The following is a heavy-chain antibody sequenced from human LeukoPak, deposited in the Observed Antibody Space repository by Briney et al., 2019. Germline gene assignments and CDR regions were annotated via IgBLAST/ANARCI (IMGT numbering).Heavy chain of an antibody. CDR3: ARERPGEDAFDI. V-gene: IGHV3-48*03. J-gene: IGHJ3*02. CDR2: ISSSGSTI. D-gene: IGHD7-27*01. Sequence: GGSLRLSCAASGFTFSSYEMNWVRQAPGKGLEWVSYISSSGSTIYYADSVKGRFTISRDNAKNSLYLQINSLRVEDTAVYYCARERPGEDAFDIWGQGTMVTVSS. CDR1: GFTFSSYE.